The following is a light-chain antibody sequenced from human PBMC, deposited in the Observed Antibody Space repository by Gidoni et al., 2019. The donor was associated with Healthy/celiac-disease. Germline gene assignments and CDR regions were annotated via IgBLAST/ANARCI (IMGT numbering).Light chain of an antibody. J-gene: IGKJ5*01. CDR1: QSDSSSY. CDR2: GAS. CDR3: QQYGSSPET. V-gene: IGKV3-20*01. Sequence: DIVLTQSPGTLSLSPGERATLSCRASQSDSSSYLAWYQQKPGQAPRLLIYGASSRATGIPDRFSGSGSGTDFTLTISRLEPEDFAVYYCQQYGSSPETFGQXTRLEIK.